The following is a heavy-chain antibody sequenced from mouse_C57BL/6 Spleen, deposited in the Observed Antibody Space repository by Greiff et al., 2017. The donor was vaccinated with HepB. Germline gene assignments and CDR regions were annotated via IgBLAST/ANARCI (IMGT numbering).Heavy chain of an antibody. CDR3: ARADYYGSSYFDY. D-gene: IGHD1-1*01. V-gene: IGHV1-61*01. CDR1: GYTFTSYW. J-gene: IGHJ2*01. Sequence: VQLQQPGAELVRPGSSVKLSCKASGYTFTSYWMDWVKQRPGQGLEWIGNIYPSDSETHYNQKFKDKATLTVDKSSSTAYMQLSSLTSENSAVYYCARADYYGSSYFDYWGQGTTLTVSS. CDR2: IYPSDSET.